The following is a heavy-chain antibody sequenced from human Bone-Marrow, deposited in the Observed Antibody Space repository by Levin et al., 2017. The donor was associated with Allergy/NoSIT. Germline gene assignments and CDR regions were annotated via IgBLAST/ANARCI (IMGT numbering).Heavy chain of an antibody. D-gene: IGHD3-10*01. CDR3: ARAGGGWFGELIDAFDS. J-gene: IGHJ3*02. CDR2: ISAYNGNT. Sequence: ASVKVSCKASGYTFTSYGISWVRQAPGQGLEWMGWISAYNGNTNYAQKLQGRVTMTTDTSTSTAYMELRSLRSDDTAVYYCARAGGGWFGELIDAFDSWGQGTMVTVSS. CDR1: GYTFTSYG. V-gene: IGHV1-18*01.